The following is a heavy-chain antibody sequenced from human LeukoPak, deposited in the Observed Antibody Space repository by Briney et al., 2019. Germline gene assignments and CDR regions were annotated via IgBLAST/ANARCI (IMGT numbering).Heavy chain of an antibody. CDR1: GFTFSSYA. Sequence: GGSLRLSCAASGFTFSSYAMSWVRQAPGKGLEWVSATSGSGGSTYYADSVKGRFTISRDNSKNTLYLQMNSLRAEDTAVYYCAKTVHDSSGYYYVPTSYYFDYWGQGTLVTVSS. J-gene: IGHJ4*02. D-gene: IGHD3-22*01. CDR3: AKTVHDSSGYYYVPTSYYFDY. V-gene: IGHV3-23*01. CDR2: TSGSGGST.